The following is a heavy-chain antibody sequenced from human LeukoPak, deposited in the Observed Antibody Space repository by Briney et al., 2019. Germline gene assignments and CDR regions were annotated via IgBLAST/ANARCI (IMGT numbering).Heavy chain of an antibody. CDR3: ARDGGYSYGYTFDD. D-gene: IGHD5-18*01. Sequence: PGGSLRLSCAASGFIFSNYWMNWVRQAPGKGLEWVANIKQDGSEKYYVDSVKGRFTISRDNATNSLYLQMNSLRAEDTAVYYCARDGGYSYGYTFDDWGQGTLVTVSS. CDR1: GFIFSNYW. CDR2: IKQDGSEK. J-gene: IGHJ4*02. V-gene: IGHV3-7*01.